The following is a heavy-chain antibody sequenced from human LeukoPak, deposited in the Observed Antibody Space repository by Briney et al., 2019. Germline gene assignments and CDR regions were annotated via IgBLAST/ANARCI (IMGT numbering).Heavy chain of an antibody. D-gene: IGHD4-17*01. CDR2: IYYSGST. CDR1: GGSISSSSYY. Sequence: PSETLSLTCTSGGSISSSSYYWGWIRQPPGKGLEWIGYIYYSGSTNYNPSLKSRVTISVDTSKNQFSLKLSSVTAADTAVYYCARWYGDYYFDYWGQGTLVTVSS. CDR3: ARWYGDYYFDY. J-gene: IGHJ4*02. V-gene: IGHV4-61*05.